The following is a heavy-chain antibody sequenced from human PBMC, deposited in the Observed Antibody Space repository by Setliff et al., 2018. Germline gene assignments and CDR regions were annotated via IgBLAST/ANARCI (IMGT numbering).Heavy chain of an antibody. CDR1: GYSFTSYW. Sequence: GESLKISCKGSGYSFTSYWIGWVRQMPGKGLEWMGIIFPGDSETRYNPSFQGRVTMSVDKSITTAYLQWSSLKASDTAMYYCARRLSAAGLDYWGQGTLVTVSS. CDR3: ARRLSAAGLDY. J-gene: IGHJ4*02. V-gene: IGHV5-51*01. CDR2: IFPGDSET. D-gene: IGHD6-13*01.